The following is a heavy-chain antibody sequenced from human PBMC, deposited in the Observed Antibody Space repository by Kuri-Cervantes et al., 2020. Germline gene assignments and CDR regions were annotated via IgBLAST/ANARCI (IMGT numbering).Heavy chain of an antibody. CDR2: ISSSGSTI. J-gene: IGHJ4*02. Sequence: GESLKISCAASGFTFSSYAMSWIRQAPGKGLEWVSYISSSGSTIYYADSVKGRFTISRDNAKNSLYLQMNSLRAEDTAVYYCARGRTTVTTTADQFDYWGQGTLVTVSS. CDR3: ARGRTTVTTTADQFDY. V-gene: IGHV3-11*01. CDR1: GFTFSSYA. D-gene: IGHD4-17*01.